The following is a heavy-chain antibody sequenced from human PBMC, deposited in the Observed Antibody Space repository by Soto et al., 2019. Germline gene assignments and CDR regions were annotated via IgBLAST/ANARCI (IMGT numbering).Heavy chain of an antibody. CDR3: ARQNDYVDY. Sequence: GASVKVSCKASGYTFTSYGISWVRQAPGQGLEWMGWISGHNGNTNYAQKFQGRVTMTTDTSTSTAYMELSSLRSEDTAVYYCARQNDYVDYWGQGTLVTVSS. CDR1: GYTFTSYG. V-gene: IGHV1-18*01. CDR2: ISGHNGNT. J-gene: IGHJ4*02.